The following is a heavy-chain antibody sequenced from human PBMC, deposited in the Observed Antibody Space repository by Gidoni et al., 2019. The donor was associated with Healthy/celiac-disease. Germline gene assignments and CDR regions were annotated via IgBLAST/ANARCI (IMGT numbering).Heavy chain of an antibody. CDR2: ISYDGSNK. D-gene: IGHD3-22*01. V-gene: IGHV3-30*03. Sequence: QVQLVESGGGVVQPGRSLRLSCAASGFTFSSYGMHWVRQAPGKGLEWGAVISYDGSNKYYADSVKGRFTIARDNSKNTLYLQMNSLRAEDTAVYYCAREYGFYDSSAEGNFDPWGQGTLVTVSS. CDR3: AREYGFYDSSAEGNFDP. CDR1: GFTFSSYG. J-gene: IGHJ5*02.